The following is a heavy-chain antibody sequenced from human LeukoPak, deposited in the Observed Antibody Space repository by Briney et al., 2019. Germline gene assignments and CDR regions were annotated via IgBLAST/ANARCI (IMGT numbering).Heavy chain of an antibody. Sequence: PSETLSLTCTVSGGSIGGDYWTWIRQPPGKGLQYIGYIYHTGATNYNPTLKSRVTMSVDTSKNQFSLKLSSVTAADTAAYFCAKYGKSGWSIDNWGQGTLVTVSS. CDR2: IYHTGAT. CDR1: GGSIGGDY. J-gene: IGHJ4*02. CDR3: AKYGKSGWSIDN. V-gene: IGHV4-59*08. D-gene: IGHD6-19*01.